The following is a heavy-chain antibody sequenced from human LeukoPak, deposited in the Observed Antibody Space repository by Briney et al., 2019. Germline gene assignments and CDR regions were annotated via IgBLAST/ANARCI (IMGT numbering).Heavy chain of an antibody. CDR3: ARVLAGTFFDY. Sequence: SETLSLTCTVSGGSISCGDYYWSWIRQPPGKGLEWIGYIYYSGSTSYNPSLKSRVTISVDTSKTQFSLKLSSVTAADTAVYYCARVLAGTFFDYWGQGTLVTVSS. V-gene: IGHV4-61*08. CDR1: GGSISCGDYY. J-gene: IGHJ4*02. CDR2: IYYSGST. D-gene: IGHD6-19*01.